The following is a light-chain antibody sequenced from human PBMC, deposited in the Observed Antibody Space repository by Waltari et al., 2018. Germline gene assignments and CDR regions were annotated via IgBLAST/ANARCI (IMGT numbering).Light chain of an antibody. CDR1: RSDVGTYDL. V-gene: IGLV2-23*02. J-gene: IGLJ2*01. CDR3: CSCAGVTPYVL. CDR2: EVT. Sequence: QSALTQPASVSGSPGQSITISCAGSRSDVGTYDLVSWYQQHPGKAPKLIMYEVTKRPSGVPDRFSGSKSGNTASLTISGLQAADEADYYCCSCAGVTPYVLFGGATKVTVL.